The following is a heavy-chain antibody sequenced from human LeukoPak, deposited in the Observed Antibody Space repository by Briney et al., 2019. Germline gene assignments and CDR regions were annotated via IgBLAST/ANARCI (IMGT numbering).Heavy chain of an antibody. J-gene: IGHJ4*02. CDR2: ISNRGSTI. V-gene: IGHV3-11*04. CDR3: TRVGYIDEGIDY. CDR1: GFTFSDFY. Sequence: GGSLRLSCAASGFTFSDFYMTWIRQAPGKGLEWVSYISNRGSTIHYADSVRGRFTISRDNAKNSLYLQMNSLRAEDTAIYYCTRVGYIDEGIDYWGQGTLVTVSS. D-gene: IGHD5-24*01.